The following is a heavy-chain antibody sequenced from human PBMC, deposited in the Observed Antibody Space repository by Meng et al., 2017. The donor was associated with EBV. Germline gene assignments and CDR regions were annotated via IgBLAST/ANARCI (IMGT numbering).Heavy chain of an antibody. CDR3: ASESGRGYTPDY. Sequence: QVQVGPAAAEVKNPVSSVNVSYKASGGSFRNYAISWVRQAPGQGLEWLGGFLPTLGAPNYAQKFHGRVSITADESTSTHYMDLSSLRSGDTAVYYCASESGRGYTPDYWGQGTLVTVSS. J-gene: IGHJ4*02. CDR2: FLPTLGAP. CDR1: GGSFRNYA. V-gene: IGHV1-69*01. D-gene: IGHD3-10*01.